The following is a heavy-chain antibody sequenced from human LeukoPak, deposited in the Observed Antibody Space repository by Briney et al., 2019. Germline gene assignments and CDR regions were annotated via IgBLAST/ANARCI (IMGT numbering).Heavy chain of an antibody. J-gene: IGHJ6*02. D-gene: IGHD2-8*01. Sequence: SQTLSLTCAVSGGSISSGGYSWSWLRQPPGKGLEWIVYIYHSGSTYYNPSLKSLITITVDRSKDQFSLKLSSVTAADAAVYYCASDNGVYYYFGMDVWGQGATVTVSS. CDR3: ASDNGVYYYFGMDV. V-gene: IGHV4-30-2*01. CDR1: GGSISSGGYS. CDR2: IYHSGST.